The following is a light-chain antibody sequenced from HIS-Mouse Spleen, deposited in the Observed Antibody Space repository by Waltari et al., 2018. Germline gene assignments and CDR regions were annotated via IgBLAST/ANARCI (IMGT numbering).Light chain of an antibody. CDR1: KSISSG. J-gene: IGKJ1*01. V-gene: IGKV1-5*03. Sequence: DIQMTQSPSTLSASVGDRVTITCRASKSISSGLAWYQQKPGKAPKLLIYKASSLESGVTSRFSGSGSGTELTLTSSSLQPDDFATYYCQQYKSYSWTFGQGTKVEIK. CDR3: QQYKSYSWT. CDR2: KAS.